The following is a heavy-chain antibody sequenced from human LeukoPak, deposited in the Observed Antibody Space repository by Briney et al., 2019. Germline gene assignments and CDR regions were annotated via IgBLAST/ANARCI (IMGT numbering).Heavy chain of an antibody. CDR2: ISGSGDST. CDR1: GFTFSSYS. Sequence: GGSLRLSCAASGFTFSSYSMNWVRQAPGKGLEWVSAISGSGDSTYYADSVKGRFTISRDNSKNTLYLQMNSLRAEDTAVYYCAKEGPYDILTGYYPSFDYWAREPWSPSPQ. J-gene: IGHJ4*02. D-gene: IGHD3-9*01. V-gene: IGHV3-23*01. CDR3: AKEGPYDILTGYYPSFDY.